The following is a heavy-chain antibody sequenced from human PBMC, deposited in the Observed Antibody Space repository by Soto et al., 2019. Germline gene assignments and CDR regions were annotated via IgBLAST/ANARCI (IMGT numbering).Heavy chain of an antibody. CDR1: GYKFISHS. J-gene: IGHJ6*01. D-gene: IGHD2-21*01. CDR3: ARGAFCGGAPGCRDMDV. V-gene: IGHV1-18*01. Sequence: QIQLVQSGGGVKKPGASVKVSCKSSGYKFISHSITWVRQAPGQGLEWMGRISAYNGNTNYAQKLQGRVTMTTDTSTNTAYMELRSLRSDDTAVYYCARGAFCGGAPGCRDMDVW. CDR2: ISAYNGNT.